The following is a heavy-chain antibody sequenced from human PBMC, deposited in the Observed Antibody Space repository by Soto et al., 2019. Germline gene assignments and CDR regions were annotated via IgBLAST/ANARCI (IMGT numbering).Heavy chain of an antibody. J-gene: IGHJ4*02. Sequence: QVQLVQSGREVKKPGASVKVSCKTSGYTFNSYGISWVRQAPGQGLEWMGWISGYNGNTKYAQKLQGRVTMTTDTTASTAYMELRSLRSGDTALYYCARDWGSSSHLDYWGQGTLVTVSS. CDR2: ISGYNGNT. D-gene: IGHD3-16*01. CDR3: ARDWGSSSHLDY. V-gene: IGHV1-18*01. CDR1: GYTFNSYG.